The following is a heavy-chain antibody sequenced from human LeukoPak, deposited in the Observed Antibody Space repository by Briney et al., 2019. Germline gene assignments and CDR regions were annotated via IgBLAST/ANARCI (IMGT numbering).Heavy chain of an antibody. Sequence: ASVKVSCKASGYSLSDHYMHWVRQAPGQGLEWMGWMNPNSGNTGYAQKFQGRVTMTRNTSISTAYMELSSLRSEDTAVYYCARGLPVRGEYYYYMDVWGKGTAVTISS. D-gene: IGHD3-10*01. J-gene: IGHJ6*03. CDR1: GYSLSDHY. V-gene: IGHV1-8*02. CDR3: ARGLPVRGEYYYYMDV. CDR2: MNPNSGNT.